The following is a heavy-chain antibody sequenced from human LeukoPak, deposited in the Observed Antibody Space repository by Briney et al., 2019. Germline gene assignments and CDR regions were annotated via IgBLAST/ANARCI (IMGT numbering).Heavy chain of an antibody. CDR2: ISAYNGNT. Sequence: RGASVKVSCKASGYTFTSYGISWVRQAPGQGLEWMGWISAYNGNTNYAQKLQGRVTMTTDTSTSTAYMELWSLRSDDTAVYYCARDFWVGANTGGCDYWGQGTLVTVSS. D-gene: IGHD1-26*01. V-gene: IGHV1-18*01. CDR3: ARDFWVGANTGGCDY. CDR1: GYTFTSYG. J-gene: IGHJ4*02.